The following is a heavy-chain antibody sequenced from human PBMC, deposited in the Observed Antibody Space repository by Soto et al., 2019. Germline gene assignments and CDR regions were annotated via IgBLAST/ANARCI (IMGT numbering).Heavy chain of an antibody. CDR3: ARAATGSYHSAY. Sequence: QVQLAQSGPEVKNPGASVRVSCVASGYAFTSYGVNWVRQAPGQGLEWMGWIAPPSGRTRYLPKFQGRVTMTADVSTNTVYIELRGLKSDDTGICFCARAATGSYHSAYWGQGTVVTVSS. V-gene: IGHV1-18*04. J-gene: IGHJ4*02. CDR2: IAPPSGRT. D-gene: IGHD3-10*01. CDR1: GYAFTSYG.